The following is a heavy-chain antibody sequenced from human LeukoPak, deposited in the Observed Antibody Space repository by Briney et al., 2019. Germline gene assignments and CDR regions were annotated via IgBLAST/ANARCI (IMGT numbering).Heavy chain of an antibody. J-gene: IGHJ4*02. D-gene: IGHD2-15*01. V-gene: IGHV3-64D*09. CDR2: ISSNGGST. CDR1: GFTFSSYA. Sequence: QPGGSLRLSCSASGFTFSSYAMHWVRQAPGKGLEYVSAISSNGGSTYYADSVKGRFTISRDNSKNTLYPQMSSLRAEDTAVYYCVVQDIVVVVVSFIDYWGQGTLVTVSS. CDR3: VVQDIVVVVVSFIDY.